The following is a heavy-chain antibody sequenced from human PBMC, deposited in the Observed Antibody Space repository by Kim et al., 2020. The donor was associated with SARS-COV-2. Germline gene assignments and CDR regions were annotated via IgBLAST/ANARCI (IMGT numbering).Heavy chain of an antibody. D-gene: IGHD4-17*01. V-gene: IGHV1-69*13. CDR3: ASSVYGDSVLGYYGMDV. Sequence: SVKVSCKASGGTFSSYAISWVRQAPGQGLEWMGGIIPIFGTANYAQKFQGRVTITADESTSTAYMELSSLRSEDTAVYYCASSVYGDSVLGYYGMDVWGHESTVTASS. CDR2: IIPIFGTA. CDR1: GGTFSSYA. J-gene: IGHJ6*02.